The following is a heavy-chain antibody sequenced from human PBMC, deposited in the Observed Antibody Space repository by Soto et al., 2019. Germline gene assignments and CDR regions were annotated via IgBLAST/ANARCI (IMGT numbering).Heavy chain of an antibody. D-gene: IGHD3-3*01. CDR1: GFTFSSYS. CDR2: ISSSSSYI. V-gene: IGHV3-21*01. CDR3: ARKRIFGVVIIPYYYYYMDV. J-gene: IGHJ6*03. Sequence: GGSLRLSCAASGFTFSSYSMNWVRQAPGKGLEWVSSISSSSSYIYYADSVKGRFTISRDNAKNSLYLQMNSLRAEDTAVYYCARKRIFGVVIIPYYYYYMDVWGKGTTVTVSS.